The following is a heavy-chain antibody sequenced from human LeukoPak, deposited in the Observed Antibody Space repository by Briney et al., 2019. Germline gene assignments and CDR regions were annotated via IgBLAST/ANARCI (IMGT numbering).Heavy chain of an antibody. CDR2: IYSGGNT. CDR1: GFNLSTSY. J-gene: IGHJ6*03. D-gene: IGHD4-11*01. V-gene: IGHV3-53*01. CDR3: AGGSNYMDG. Sequence: PGGSLRLSCAVSGFNLSTSYMCWVRQFPGKGLEWVSVIYSGGNTYHIDSVKGRFTISRDNPKNTLFLQMNSLRAEDTAIYYCAGGSNYMDGWGKGTTVTVSS.